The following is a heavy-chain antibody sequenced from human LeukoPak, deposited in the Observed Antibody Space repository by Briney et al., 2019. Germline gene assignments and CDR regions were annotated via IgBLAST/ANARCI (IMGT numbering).Heavy chain of an antibody. J-gene: IGHJ3*02. V-gene: IGHV3-23*01. D-gene: IGHD3-10*01. CDR2: ISGSGGST. Sequence: GGSLRLSCAASGFTFSSYAMSWVRQAPGKGLEWVSAISGSGGSTYYADSVKGRFTISRDNSKNTLYLQMNSLRAEDTAVYYCAKKLVVRGVILVDVFDIWGQGTMVTVSS. CDR1: GFTFSSYA. CDR3: AKKLVVRGVILVDVFDI.